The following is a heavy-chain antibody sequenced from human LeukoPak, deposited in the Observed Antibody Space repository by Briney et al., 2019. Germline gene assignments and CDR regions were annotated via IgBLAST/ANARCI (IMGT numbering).Heavy chain of an antibody. Sequence: GGSLRLSCAASGFTFSSYAMHWVRQAPGKGLEWVAVISYDGSNKYYADSVKGRFTISRDNAKNSLYLQMNSLRVEDTAVYYCARGATSYDYWGQGTLVTVSS. J-gene: IGHJ4*02. CDR2: ISYDGSNK. D-gene: IGHD3-16*01. V-gene: IGHV3-30-3*01. CDR3: ARGATSYDY. CDR1: GFTFSSYA.